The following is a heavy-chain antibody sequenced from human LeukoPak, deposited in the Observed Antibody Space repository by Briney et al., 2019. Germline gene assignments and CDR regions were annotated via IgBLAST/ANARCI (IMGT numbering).Heavy chain of an antibody. CDR3: ARIVSDYYDSSGYYQDY. V-gene: IGHV3-11*01. Sequence: GGSLRLSCAASGFTFSDHYMSWIRQAPGKGLEWVSYISSSGSTIYYADSVKGRFTISRDNAKNSLYLQMNSLRAEDTAVYYCARIVSDYYDSSGYYQDYWGQGTLVTVSS. J-gene: IGHJ4*02. D-gene: IGHD3-22*01. CDR2: ISSSGSTI. CDR1: GFTFSDHY.